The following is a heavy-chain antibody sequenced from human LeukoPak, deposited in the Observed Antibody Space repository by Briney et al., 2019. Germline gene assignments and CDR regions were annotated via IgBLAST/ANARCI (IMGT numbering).Heavy chain of an antibody. CDR1: GXTFSSYS. J-gene: IGHJ4*02. CDR3: ARDRLVRYFDY. D-gene: IGHD6-19*01. Sequence: GGSLRLSCAASGXTFSSYSMNWVRQAPGKGLEWVSSISSSSSYIYYADSVKGRFTISRDNAKNSLYLQMNSLRAEDTAVYYCARDRLVRYFDYWGQGNLVTVSS. V-gene: IGHV3-21*01. CDR2: ISSSSSYI.